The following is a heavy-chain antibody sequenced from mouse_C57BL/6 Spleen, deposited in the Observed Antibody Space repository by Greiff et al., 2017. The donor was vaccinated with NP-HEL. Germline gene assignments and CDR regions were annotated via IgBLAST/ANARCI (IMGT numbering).Heavy chain of an antibody. D-gene: IGHD2-1*01. CDR2: ISNLAYSI. CDR1: GFTFSDYG. CDR3: ARRVYYGNYWYFDV. J-gene: IGHJ1*03. Sequence: DVKLVESGGGLVQPGGSLKLSCAASGFTFSDYGMAWVRQAPKKGPEWVAFISNLAYSIYYADTVTGRFTISRENAKNTLYLEMSSLRSEDTAMYYCARRVYYGNYWYFDVWGTGTTVTVSS. V-gene: IGHV5-15*04.